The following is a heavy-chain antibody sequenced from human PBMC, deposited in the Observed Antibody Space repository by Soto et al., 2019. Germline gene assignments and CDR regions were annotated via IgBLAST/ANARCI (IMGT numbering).Heavy chain of an antibody. CDR2: IHYSGST. D-gene: IGHD1-26*01. Sequence: QVQLQESGPGLVKPSETLSLTCTVSGGSISSYYWSWIRQPPGKGLEWIAYIHYSGSTNWNPSLKSRVTISIDTSKDQLSLRLSSVTAADTAVYYCARSYNNYFDSWGQGTLVTVSS. CDR1: GGSISSYY. CDR3: ARSYNNYFDS. J-gene: IGHJ4*02. V-gene: IGHV4-59*01.